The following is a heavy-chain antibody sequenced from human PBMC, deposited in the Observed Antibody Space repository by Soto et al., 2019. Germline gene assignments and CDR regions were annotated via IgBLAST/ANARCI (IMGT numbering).Heavy chain of an antibody. CDR2: INPSGGST. V-gene: IGHV1-46*03. CDR3: ARDKEDCSSTSCSQHFDY. J-gene: IGHJ4*02. Sequence: ASVKVSCKASGYTFTSYYMHWVRQAPGQGLEWMGIINPSGGSTSYAQKFQGRVTMTRDTSTSTVYMELSSLRSEDTAVYYCARDKEDCSSTSCSQHFDYWGQGTLVTVSS. D-gene: IGHD2-2*01. CDR1: GYTFTSYY.